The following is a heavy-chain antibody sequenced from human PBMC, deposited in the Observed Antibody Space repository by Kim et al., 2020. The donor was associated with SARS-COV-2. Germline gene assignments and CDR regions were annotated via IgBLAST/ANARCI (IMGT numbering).Heavy chain of an antibody. V-gene: IGHV4-34*01. CDR3: ARFGGYCSGGSCYVSYYYYGMDV. D-gene: IGHD2-15*01. CDR2: INHSGST. Sequence: SETLSLTCAVYGGSFSGYYWSWIRQPPGKGLEWIGEINHSGSTNYNASLKSRVTISVDTSKNQFSLKLSSVTAADTAVYYCARFGGYCSGGSCYVSYYYYGMDVWGQGTTVTVSS. J-gene: IGHJ6*02. CDR1: GGSFSGYY.